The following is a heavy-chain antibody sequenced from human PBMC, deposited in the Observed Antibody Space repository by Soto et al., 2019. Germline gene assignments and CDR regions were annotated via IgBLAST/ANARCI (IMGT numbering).Heavy chain of an antibody. J-gene: IGHJ5*02. Sequence: GGSLRLSCAASGFTFSTYSMNWVRQAPGKGLEWVSSISSSSYIYYADSVKGRFTISRDNAKNSLYLKMNSLRAEDTAVYYCARDVVPAAMTWFDPWGQGTLVTVSS. V-gene: IGHV3-21*01. CDR3: ARDVVPAAMTWFDP. D-gene: IGHD2-2*01. CDR2: ISSSSYI. CDR1: GFTFSTYS.